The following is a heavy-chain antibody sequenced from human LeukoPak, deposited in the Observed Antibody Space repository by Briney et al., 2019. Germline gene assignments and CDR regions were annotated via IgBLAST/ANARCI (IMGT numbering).Heavy chain of an antibody. CDR3: AKEASYGARWFDP. CDR1: GFTFSNYA. J-gene: IGHJ5*02. V-gene: IGHV3-23*01. D-gene: IGHD4-17*01. Sequence: GGSLGLSCAASGFTFSNYAMSWVRQAPGKGLEWVSSINGRGGSTYYADSVKGRFTISRDNSKNTLYLQMNSLRAEDTAVYYCAKEASYGARWFDPWGQGTLVTVSS. CDR2: INGRGGST.